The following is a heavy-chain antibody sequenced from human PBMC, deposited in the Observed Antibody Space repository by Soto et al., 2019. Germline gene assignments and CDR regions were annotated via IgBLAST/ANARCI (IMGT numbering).Heavy chain of an antibody. J-gene: IGHJ3*01. Sequence: GGSLRLSCAASGFTFNKYVMNWVRQAPGKGLEWVSGISGSAGTTYYADSVKGRFTISRDNSEDTLYLQINSLRPEDTARYYCAKTRIYDDTGYHRDGLDVWGQGTMVTVSS. V-gene: IGHV3-23*01. CDR1: GFTFNKYV. CDR2: ISGSAGTT. D-gene: IGHD3-9*01. CDR3: AKTRIYDDTGYHRDGLDV.